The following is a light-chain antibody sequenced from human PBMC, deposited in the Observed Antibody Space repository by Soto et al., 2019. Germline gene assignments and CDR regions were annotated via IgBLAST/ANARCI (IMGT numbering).Light chain of an antibody. Sequence: EIVLTQSPATLSLSPGERATLSCRASQSVSSYFAWYQQKPGQAPRLLIYDASNRATGIQARFSGSGSGTDFTLTISSLEPEDFAVYYCQQRGNWPLTFGQGTKVEIK. CDR3: QQRGNWPLT. J-gene: IGKJ1*01. CDR1: QSVSSY. V-gene: IGKV3-11*01. CDR2: DAS.